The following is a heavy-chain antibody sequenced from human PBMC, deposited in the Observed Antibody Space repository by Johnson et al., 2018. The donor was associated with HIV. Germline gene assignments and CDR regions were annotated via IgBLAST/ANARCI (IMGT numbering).Heavy chain of an antibody. J-gene: IGHJ3*02. Sequence: VQLVESGGGLVQPGGSLRLSCAASGFTFSSYWMHWVRQAPGKGLVWVSLISWDGGSTYYADSVKGRFTISRDNAKNSLYLQMNSLRAGDTAVYYCARRSSSWDAFDIWGQGTMVTVSS. D-gene: IGHD6-13*01. V-gene: IGHV3-74*01. CDR1: GFTFSSYW. CDR2: ISWDGGST. CDR3: ARRSSSWDAFDI.